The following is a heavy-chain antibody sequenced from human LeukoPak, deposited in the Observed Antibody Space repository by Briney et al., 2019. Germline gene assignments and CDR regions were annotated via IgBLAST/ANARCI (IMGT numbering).Heavy chain of an antibody. J-gene: IGHJ6*03. V-gene: IGHV1-2*02. CDR3: ARVGATHGLYYYYYMDV. CDR2: INPNSGGT. Sequence: ASVKVSCKASGYTFTSYYMHWVRQAPGQGLEWMGWINPNSGGTNYAQKFQGRVTMTRDTSISTAYMELSRLRSDDTAVYYCARVGATHGLYYYYYMDVWGKGTTVSISS. D-gene: IGHD1-26*01. CDR1: GYTFTSYY.